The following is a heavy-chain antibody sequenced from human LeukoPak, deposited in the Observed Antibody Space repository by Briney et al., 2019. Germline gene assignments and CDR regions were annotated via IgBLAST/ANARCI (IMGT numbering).Heavy chain of an antibody. CDR3: ASGGYCTNGVCYTGLDAFDI. CDR2: INPSVGRT. V-gene: IGHV1-46*01. J-gene: IGHJ3*02. CDR1: GYTFTRYY. Sequence: ASVKVSCKPSGYTFTRYYMHSVRRAPGQGLEWMGIINPSVGRTSHAQKFQGRVTMTRDMSTSTVYMELSSLRSEDTAVYYCASGGYCTNGVCYTGLDAFDIWGQGTMVTVSS. D-gene: IGHD2-8*01.